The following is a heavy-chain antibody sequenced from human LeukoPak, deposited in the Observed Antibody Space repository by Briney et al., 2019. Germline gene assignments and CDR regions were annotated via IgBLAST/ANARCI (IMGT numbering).Heavy chain of an antibody. CDR1: RFTFSNYG. CDR3: TRAGWYHPFDY. V-gene: IGHV3-48*03. D-gene: IGHD6-19*01. CDR2: ISSGGSTV. Sequence: GGSLRLSCAASRFTFSNYGMNWVRQAPGQGLEWVSYISSGGSTVYYAGSVKGRFTISRDNAKNSLYLQMNSLRAEDTAVYYCTRAGWYHPFDYWGQGTLVTVSS. J-gene: IGHJ4*02.